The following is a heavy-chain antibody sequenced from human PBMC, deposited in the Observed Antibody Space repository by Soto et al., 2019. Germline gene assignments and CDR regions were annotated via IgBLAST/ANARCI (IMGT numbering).Heavy chain of an antibody. J-gene: IGHJ4*02. CDR3: ARGPPHSH. Sequence: QLQLQESGSGLVKPSHTLSLTCAVSGGSISSGGYSWSWIRQPPGKGLEWIGYIYHRRSTYYNPSLKSRVNISVDGSENQLSPKLRSVTAADTAVYYCARGPPHSHWGQGTLVTGSS. CDR1: GGSISSGGYS. V-gene: IGHV4-30-2*01. D-gene: IGHD2-21*01. CDR2: IYHRRST.